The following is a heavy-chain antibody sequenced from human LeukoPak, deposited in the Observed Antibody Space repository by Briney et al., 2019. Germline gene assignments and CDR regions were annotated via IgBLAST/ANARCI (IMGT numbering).Heavy chain of an antibody. D-gene: IGHD6-13*01. Sequence: ASVKVSCKASGYTFTSYDINWVRQAPGQGLEWMGWISAYNGNTNYAQKLQGRVTMTTDTSTSTAYMELRGLRSDDTAVYYCARMTSSSWYGGYFDYWGQGTLVTVSS. CDR3: ARMTSSSWYGGYFDY. V-gene: IGHV1-18*01. CDR2: ISAYNGNT. J-gene: IGHJ4*02. CDR1: GYTFTSYD.